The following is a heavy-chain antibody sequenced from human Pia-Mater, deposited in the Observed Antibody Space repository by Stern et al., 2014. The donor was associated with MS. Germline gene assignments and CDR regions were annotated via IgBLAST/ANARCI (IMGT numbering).Heavy chain of an antibody. V-gene: IGHV3-33*01. J-gene: IGHJ6*02. CDR3: ARSSSPSPYYYYGMDV. Sequence: VQLLESGGGVVQPGRSLRLSCAASGFTFSSYGMHWVRQAPGKGRGWGAVIWYDGSNKYYADSVKGRFTISRDNSKNTLYLQMNSLRAEDTAVYYCARSSSPSPYYYYGMDVWGQGTTVTVSS. CDR2: IWYDGSNK. D-gene: IGHD6-13*01. CDR1: GFTFSSYG.